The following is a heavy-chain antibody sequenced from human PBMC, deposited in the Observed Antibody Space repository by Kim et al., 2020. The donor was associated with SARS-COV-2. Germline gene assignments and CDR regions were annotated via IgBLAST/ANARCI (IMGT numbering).Heavy chain of an antibody. V-gene: IGHV4-39*01. CDR1: GGSVRSGAHY. Sequence: SETLSLTCTPSGGSVRSGAHYWAWIRQPPGKGLEWIGTIYFIGTTYYNPSLKSRVTLSVDAYKNQVSLRLWSVSAADMAVYYCARQPYNWKYGGSAVGPLDLWGQGTLVAVSS. CDR2: IYFIGTT. J-gene: IGHJ4*02. D-gene: IGHD1-7*01. CDR3: ARQPYNWKYGGSAVGPLDL.